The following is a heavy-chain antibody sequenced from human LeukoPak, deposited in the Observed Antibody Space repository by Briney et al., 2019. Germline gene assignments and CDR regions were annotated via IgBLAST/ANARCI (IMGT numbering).Heavy chain of an antibody. CDR1: GFTFSSYW. Sequence: GGSLRLSCAASGFTFSSYWMHWVRQAPGKGLVWVSRIKSDGSSTSYADSVKGRFTISRDNAKNTLYLQMNSLRAEDTAVYYCARRSAARDAFDIWGQGAMVTVSS. CDR3: ARRSAARDAFDI. D-gene: IGHD6-6*01. V-gene: IGHV3-74*01. J-gene: IGHJ3*02. CDR2: IKSDGSST.